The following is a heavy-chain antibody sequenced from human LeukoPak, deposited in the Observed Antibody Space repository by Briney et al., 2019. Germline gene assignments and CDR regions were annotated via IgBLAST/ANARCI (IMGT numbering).Heavy chain of an antibody. CDR2: VNPNSGGT. J-gene: IGHJ4*02. Sequence: ASVKVSCKASGYTFTGYYMHWVRQAPGQGLEWMGWVNPNSGGTNYAQKFQGRVTMTRDTSISTAYMELSRLRSDDTAVYYCARVGSGSYSKPFEYWGQGTLVTVSS. V-gene: IGHV1-2*02. CDR1: GYTFTGYY. CDR3: ARVGSGSYSKPFEY. D-gene: IGHD3-10*01.